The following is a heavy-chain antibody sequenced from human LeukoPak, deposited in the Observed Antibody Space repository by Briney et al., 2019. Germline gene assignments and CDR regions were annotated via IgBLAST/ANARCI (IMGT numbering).Heavy chain of an antibody. J-gene: IGHJ4*02. CDR3: ARDLGSSWYQEGFDY. Sequence: GGSLSLSCAASGFTFSSYWMHWVRQAPGKGLVWVSRINSDGSSTSYADSVKGRFTISRDNAKNTLYLQMNSLRAEDTAVYYCARDLGSSWYQEGFDYWGQGTLVTVSS. CDR2: INSDGSST. V-gene: IGHV3-74*01. D-gene: IGHD6-13*01. CDR1: GFTFSSYW.